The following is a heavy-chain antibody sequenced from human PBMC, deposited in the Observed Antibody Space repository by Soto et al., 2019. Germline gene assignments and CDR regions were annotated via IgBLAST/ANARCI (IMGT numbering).Heavy chain of an antibody. J-gene: IGHJ6*02. CDR1: GGSISSYY. D-gene: IGHD3-10*01. V-gene: IGHV4-59*01. Sequence: SETLSLTCTVSGGSISSYYWSWIRQPPGKGLEWIGYIYYSGSTNYNPSLKSRVTISVDTSKNQFSLKLSSVTAADTAVYYCARGYGSGSYYRGVDYYYGMDVWGQGTTGTVS. CDR2: IYYSGST. CDR3: ARGYGSGSYYRGVDYYYGMDV.